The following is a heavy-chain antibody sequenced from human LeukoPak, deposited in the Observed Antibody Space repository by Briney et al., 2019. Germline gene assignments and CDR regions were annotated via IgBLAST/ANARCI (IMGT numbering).Heavy chain of an antibody. CDR2: INQDGSEK. CDR3: ARCGYSRGYYYYYMDV. V-gene: IGHV3-7*03. D-gene: IGHD5-18*01. J-gene: IGHJ6*03. CDR1: GFTFSGYW. Sequence: PGGSLRLSCAASGFTFSGYWMSWVRQAPGKGLEWVANINQDGSEKYYVDSVKGRFTISRDNAKNSLYLQMNSLRAEDTAVYYCARCGYSRGYYYYYMDVWGKGTTVTVSS.